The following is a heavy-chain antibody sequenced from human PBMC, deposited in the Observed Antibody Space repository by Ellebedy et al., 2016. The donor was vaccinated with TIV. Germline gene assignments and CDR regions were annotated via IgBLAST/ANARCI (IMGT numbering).Heavy chain of an antibody. D-gene: IGHD3-10*01. Sequence: GESLKISCAASGFTFSSYGMHWVRQAPGKGLEWVAVIWYDGSNKYYADSVKGRFTISRDNSKNTLYLQMNSLRAEDTAVYYCARDLFGVTDYWGQGTLVTVSS. J-gene: IGHJ4*02. CDR2: IWYDGSNK. CDR3: ARDLFGVTDY. CDR1: GFTFSSYG. V-gene: IGHV3-33*08.